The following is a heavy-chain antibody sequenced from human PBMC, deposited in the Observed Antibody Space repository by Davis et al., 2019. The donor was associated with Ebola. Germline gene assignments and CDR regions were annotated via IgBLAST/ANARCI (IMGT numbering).Heavy chain of an antibody. CDR3: ARRRFSYGYHYYFMDV. CDR1: GYSFTSYW. Sequence: GESLKIPCKGPGYSFTSYWLGLVRQIPGKGLEWKGIIYPDDSDTRYSPSFQGQLTISVDKSISTVYLQWSSLKASDTAIYDCARRRFSYGYHYYFMDVWGQGTTVTVAS. D-gene: IGHD5-18*01. CDR2: IYPDDSDT. V-gene: IGHV5-51*01. J-gene: IGHJ6*02.